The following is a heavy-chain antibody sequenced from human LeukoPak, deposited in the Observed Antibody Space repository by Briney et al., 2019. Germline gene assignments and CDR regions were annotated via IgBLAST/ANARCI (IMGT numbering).Heavy chain of an antibody. J-gene: IGHJ4*02. CDR2: IIPILGIA. Sequence: SVKVSCKASGGTFSSYAISWVRQAPGQGLEWMGRIIPILGIANYAQKFQGRVTITADKSTSTAYMELSSLRSEDTAVYYCARDLVPAAIGTVFDYWGQGTLVTVSS. V-gene: IGHV1-69*04. CDR1: GGTFSSYA. D-gene: IGHD2-2*01. CDR3: ARDLVPAAIGTVFDY.